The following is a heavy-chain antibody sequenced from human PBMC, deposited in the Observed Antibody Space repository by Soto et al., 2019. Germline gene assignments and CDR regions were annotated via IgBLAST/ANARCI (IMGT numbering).Heavy chain of an antibody. Sequence: QVQLQQWGAGLLKPSETLSLTCAVYGGSFSGYYWSWIRQPPGKGLEWIGEINHSGSTNYNPSLKSRVTISVDTFKNQFSLKLSSVTAADTAVYYCAREYCSSTSCYRWYFDLWGRGTLVTVSS. CDR1: GGSFSGYY. D-gene: IGHD2-2*02. J-gene: IGHJ2*01. V-gene: IGHV4-34*01. CDR2: INHSGST. CDR3: AREYCSSTSCYRWYFDL.